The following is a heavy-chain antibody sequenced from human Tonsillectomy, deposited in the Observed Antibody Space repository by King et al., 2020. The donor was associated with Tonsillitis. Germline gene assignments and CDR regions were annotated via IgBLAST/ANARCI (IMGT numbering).Heavy chain of an antibody. J-gene: IGHJ6*02. Sequence: VQLVESGGGLVQPGGSLRLSCAASGFTFTTYSMTWVRQAPGKGLEWVAIIKQDGGEELYVDSVKDRFTISRDNAKNSLYLQMNSLRADNTAVSYCACVHIPGYYGSGCGMDVWGQGTTVTVSS. CDR1: GFTFTTYS. CDR2: IKQDGGEE. V-gene: IGHV3-7*03. CDR3: ACVHIPGYYGSGCGMDV. D-gene: IGHD3-10*01.